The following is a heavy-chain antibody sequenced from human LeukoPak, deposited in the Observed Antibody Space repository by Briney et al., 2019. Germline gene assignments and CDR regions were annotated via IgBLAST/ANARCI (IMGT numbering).Heavy chain of an antibody. V-gene: IGHV3-7*01. D-gene: IGHD6-19*01. CDR3: ARDLGSSGWSNDY. J-gene: IGHJ4*02. CDR1: GFTFSSYW. CDR2: IKQDGSEK. Sequence: GGSLRLSCAASGFTFSSYWMSWVRQAPGKGLEWVANIKQDGSEKYYVDSVKGRFTISRDNAKNSLYLQMNSLRAEDTAVYYCARDLGSSGWSNDYWGQGTLVTVSS.